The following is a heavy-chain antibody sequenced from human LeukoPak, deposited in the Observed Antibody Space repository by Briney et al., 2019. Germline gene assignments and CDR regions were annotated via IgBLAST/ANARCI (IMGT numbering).Heavy chain of an antibody. Sequence: GGSLRLSCAASGFTFSSYEMNWVRQAPGKGLEWVSYISSSGSTIYYADSVKGGFTISRDNAKNSLYLQMNSLRAEDTAVYYCARDLYGSGSFDYWGQGTLVTVSS. CDR3: ARDLYGSGSFDY. CDR1: GFTFSSYE. D-gene: IGHD3-10*01. V-gene: IGHV3-48*03. CDR2: ISSSGSTI. J-gene: IGHJ4*02.